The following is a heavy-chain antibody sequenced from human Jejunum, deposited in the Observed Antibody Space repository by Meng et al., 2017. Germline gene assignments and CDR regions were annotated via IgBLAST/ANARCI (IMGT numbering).Heavy chain of an antibody. J-gene: IGHJ5*02. Sequence: GSLRLSCTVSGGSISGGTYYWGWIRQPPGKGPEWIGSIYYSGNTFYNPSLKSRVSISLDTSQNQFSLSLTSVTAADTAVYYCARATTLKGWFDPWGQGTLVTVSS. CDR1: GGSISGGTYY. CDR3: ARATTLKGWFDP. V-gene: IGHV4-39*07. CDR2: IYYSGNT. D-gene: IGHD1-1*01.